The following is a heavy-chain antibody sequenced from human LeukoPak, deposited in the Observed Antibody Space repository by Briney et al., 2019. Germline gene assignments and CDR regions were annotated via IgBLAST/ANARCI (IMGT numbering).Heavy chain of an antibody. V-gene: IGHV4-31*03. Sequence: SETLSLTCTVSGGSISSGGYYWSWIRRHPGKDLEWIGYIYYSGSTYYNPSLKSRVTISVDTSKNQFSLKLTCVTAADTAVYYCARGAGNFDLWGRGTLVTVSS. J-gene: IGHJ2*01. D-gene: IGHD3-10*01. CDR3: ARGAGNFDL. CDR2: IYYSGST. CDR1: GGSISSGGYY.